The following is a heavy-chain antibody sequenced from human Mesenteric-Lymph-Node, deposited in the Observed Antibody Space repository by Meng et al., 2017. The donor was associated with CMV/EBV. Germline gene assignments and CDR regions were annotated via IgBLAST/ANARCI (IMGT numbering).Heavy chain of an antibody. D-gene: IGHD6-13*01. Sequence: SGGSISRGGYSWSWIRPHPGKGLEWIGYIYYSGSTYYNPSLKSRVTISVDTSKNQFSLKLSSVTAADTAVYYCARIAAAGTLVPFDYWGQGTLVTVSS. V-gene: IGHV4-31*02. CDR2: IYYSGST. CDR3: ARIAAAGTLVPFDY. CDR1: GGSISRGGYS. J-gene: IGHJ4*02.